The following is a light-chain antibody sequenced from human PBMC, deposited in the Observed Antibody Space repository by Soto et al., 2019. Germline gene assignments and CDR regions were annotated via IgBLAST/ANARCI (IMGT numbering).Light chain of an antibody. CDR3: QQYDTSPWT. CDR2: GAS. CDR1: QSVSSSF. Sequence: EIVLTQSPGTLSLSPGERATLSCRASQSVSSSFLAWYQQKPGQAPMLLIYGASNRATGIPDRFSGSGSGTDFTLTISRLEPEDFAVYYCQQYDTSPWTFGQGTKVEIK. J-gene: IGKJ1*01. V-gene: IGKV3-20*01.